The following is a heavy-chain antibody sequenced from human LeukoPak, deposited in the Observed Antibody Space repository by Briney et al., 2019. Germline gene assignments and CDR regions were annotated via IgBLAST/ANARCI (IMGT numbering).Heavy chain of an antibody. V-gene: IGHV3-9*01. CDR3: AKSVALGYYYGMDV. D-gene: IGHD2-21*01. CDR1: GFTFDDYA. CDR2: ISWNSGSI. Sequence: GGSLRLSCAASGFTFDDYAMHWVRQAPGKGLEWVSGISWNSGSIGYADSVKGRFTISRDNAKNSLYLQMNSLRAEDTALYYCAKSVALGYYYGMDVWGQGTTATVSS. J-gene: IGHJ6*02.